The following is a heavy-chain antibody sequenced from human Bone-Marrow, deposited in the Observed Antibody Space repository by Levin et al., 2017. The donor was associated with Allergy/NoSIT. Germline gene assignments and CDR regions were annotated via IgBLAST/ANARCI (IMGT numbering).Heavy chain of an antibody. J-gene: IGHJ4*02. Sequence: AASVKVSCKASGYTFANYAMHWVRQAPGQGLEWVGWFNVADGSTRYSQKFQGRVTITTDTAASTVYMDLSSLTSEDTAVYYCASGNCGSGSCSYFDFWGQGTLVSVSS. V-gene: IGHV1-3*01. CDR2: FNVADGST. D-gene: IGHD2-15*01. CDR3: ASGNCGSGSCSYFDF. CDR1: GYTFANYA.